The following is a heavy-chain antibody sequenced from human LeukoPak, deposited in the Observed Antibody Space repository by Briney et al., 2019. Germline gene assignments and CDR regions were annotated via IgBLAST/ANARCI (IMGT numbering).Heavy chain of an antibody. Sequence: PGGSLRLSCAASGFIFSCYGMHWVRQAPGKGLEWVAFIRYDGSNKYYADSVKGRFTISRDNSKNTLYLQMNRLRAEGTAVYYCAKDRLYEYYDSSGYQYYFDYWGQGTLVTVSS. CDR2: IRYDGSNK. V-gene: IGHV3-30*02. CDR1: GFIFSCYG. J-gene: IGHJ4*02. D-gene: IGHD3-22*01. CDR3: AKDRLYEYYDSSGYQYYFDY.